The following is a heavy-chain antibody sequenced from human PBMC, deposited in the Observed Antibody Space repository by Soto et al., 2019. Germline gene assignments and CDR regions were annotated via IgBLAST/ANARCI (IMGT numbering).Heavy chain of an antibody. CDR1: GYTFSSYG. J-gene: IGHJ6*02. CDR3: AREGYYSGSGTYSPPRYYGMDV. CDR2: ISDYNGNT. D-gene: IGHD3-10*01. Sequence: QVQLVQSGAEVKRAGASVKVSCKASGYTFSSYGLSWVRQAPGQGLEWMGWISDYNGNTHYAQKFQGRVIMTTDTSTRTAYMEFRSLRSDDTAVYFCAREGYYSGSGTYSPPRYYGMDVWGQGTTVTVSS. V-gene: IGHV1-18*01.